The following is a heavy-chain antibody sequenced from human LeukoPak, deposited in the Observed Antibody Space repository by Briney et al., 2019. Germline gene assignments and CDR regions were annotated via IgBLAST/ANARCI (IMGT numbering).Heavy chain of an antibody. J-gene: IGHJ4*02. CDR2: INPSDGSA. D-gene: IGHD3-10*01. V-gene: IGHV1-46*01. CDR3: ARGGGDSDY. Sequence: GASVKVSCKASGYTFTNKYMHWVRQAPGQGLEWMGIINPSDGSASYAQKFQGRVTMTRDTSTSTVYVELSSLTPDDTAVYYCARGGGDSDYWGQGTLVTVSS. CDR1: GYTFTNKY.